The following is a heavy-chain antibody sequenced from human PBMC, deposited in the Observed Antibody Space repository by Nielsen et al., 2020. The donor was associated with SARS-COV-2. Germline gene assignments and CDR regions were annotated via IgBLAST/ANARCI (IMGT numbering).Heavy chain of an antibody. CDR3: ARTPFWSGDSPYGMDV. CDR1: GFIFSDYS. CDR2: IGFSGSTI. D-gene: IGHD3-3*01. J-gene: IGHJ6*02. Sequence: GESLKISCAASGFIFSDYSMSWIRQAPGKGLEWVSYIGFSGSTIYYADSVKGRFTISRDNAKNSLYLQMSSLRAEDTAVYYCARTPFWSGDSPYGMDVWAKGPRSPSP. V-gene: IGHV3-11*01.